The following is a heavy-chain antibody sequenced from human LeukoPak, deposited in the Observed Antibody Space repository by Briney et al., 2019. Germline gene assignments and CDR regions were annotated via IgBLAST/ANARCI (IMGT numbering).Heavy chain of an antibody. CDR1: GGSMNNLY. D-gene: IGHD3-16*01. V-gene: IGHV4-59*01. J-gene: IGHJ5*02. CDR3: ARGGLVSSFDP. CDR2: IYYSGST. Sequence: SETLSLTCTVSGGSMNNLYWSWIRQPPGKGLEWIGYIYYSGSTDYNPSLESRVTISIDTSKNQFSLKLSSVTAADTAVYYCARGGLVSSFDPWGQGTLVTVSP.